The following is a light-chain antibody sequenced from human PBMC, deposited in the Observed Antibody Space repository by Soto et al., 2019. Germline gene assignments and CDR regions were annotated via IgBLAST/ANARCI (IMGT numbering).Light chain of an antibody. CDR1: QTVGSDY. J-gene: IGKJ1*01. Sequence: EIVLTQSPGTLSLSPGESATLSCRASQTVGSDYLAWYQQRPGQAPMLLIYGTSSRATGIPDRFSGSGSGTDFTLTISRLEPEDFAVYYCQQYRTSTPTFGQGTKVEIK. CDR2: GTS. CDR3: QQYRTSTPT. V-gene: IGKV3-20*01.